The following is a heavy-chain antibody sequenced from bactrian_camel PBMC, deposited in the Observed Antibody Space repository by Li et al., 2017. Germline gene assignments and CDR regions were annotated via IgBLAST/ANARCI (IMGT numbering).Heavy chain of an antibody. CDR1: GYTSC. V-gene: IGHV3-3*01. CDR2: IRTGGGPT. J-gene: IGHJ6*01. Sequence: HVQLVESGGGSVQAGGSLRLSCDVSGYTSCMARFRQAPGKEREVVATIRTGGGPTYHTDSVKGRFTISEDSAKDTVYLQMNSLKAEDTALYYCAADLRLSCSIWAGDYYSWGQGTQVTVS. D-gene: IGHD4*01. CDR3: AADLRLSCSIWAGDYYS.